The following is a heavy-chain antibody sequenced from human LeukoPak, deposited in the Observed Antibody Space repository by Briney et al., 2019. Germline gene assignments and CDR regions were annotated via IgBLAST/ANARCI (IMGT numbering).Heavy chain of an antibody. Sequence: PGGSLRLSCAASGFTFSDHYMDWVRQAPGKGLEWVSGISGSGGSTYYADSVKGRFTISRDNSKNTLYLQMNSLRAEDTAVYYCAKPAYCSGGSCYSIGYFDYWGQGTLVTVSS. D-gene: IGHD2-15*01. CDR3: AKPAYCSGGSCYSIGYFDY. J-gene: IGHJ4*02. CDR2: ISGSGGST. CDR1: GFTFSDHY. V-gene: IGHV3-23*01.